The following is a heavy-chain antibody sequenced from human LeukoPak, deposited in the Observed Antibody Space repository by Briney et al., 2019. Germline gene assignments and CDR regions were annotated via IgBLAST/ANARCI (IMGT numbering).Heavy chain of an antibody. CDR2: INPSGSRT. V-gene: IGHV1-46*01. Sequence: GASVKVSCKASGYTFTDYYMHWVRQAPGRGLEWVGLINPSGSRTICAQKFQGRVTMTRDTSTSTDHMELSSLTSEDTAVYYCARDNSYRDSSWWFDPWGQGTLVTVSS. CDR3: ARDNSYRDSSWWFDP. CDR1: GYTFTDYY. J-gene: IGHJ5*02. D-gene: IGHD6-6*01.